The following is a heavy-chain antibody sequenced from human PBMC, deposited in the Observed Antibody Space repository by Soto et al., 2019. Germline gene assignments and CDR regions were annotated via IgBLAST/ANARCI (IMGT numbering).Heavy chain of an antibody. D-gene: IGHD4-17*01. V-gene: IGHV4-4*07. J-gene: IGHJ5*02. CDR2: IYTSGNT. Sequence: SETLSLTCTVSGGSISNDYWSWIRQPAGKGLEWIGRIYTSGNTNYNPSLKGRVTMSVDMSKNQFSLKLSSVAAADTAVYYCAWDDNGATRRAPDPGCPGTLFTV. CDR1: GGSISNDY. CDR3: AWDDNGATRRAPDP.